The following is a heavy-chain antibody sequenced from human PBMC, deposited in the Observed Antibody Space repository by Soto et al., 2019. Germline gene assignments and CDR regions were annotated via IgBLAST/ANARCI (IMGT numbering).Heavy chain of an antibody. J-gene: IGHJ5*02. CDR1: GYTFTSYG. D-gene: IGHD6-13*01. V-gene: IGHV1-3*01. CDR2: INAANGDT. Sequence: ASVKVSCKASGYTFTSYGIHWVRQAPGQRLEWMGWINAANGDTQYSPKFQGRVTITTDTSASTAYMELSSLRSEDTAVYYCVRRYVSATGNDWFGPWGQGTLVTVSS. CDR3: VRRYVSATGNDWFGP.